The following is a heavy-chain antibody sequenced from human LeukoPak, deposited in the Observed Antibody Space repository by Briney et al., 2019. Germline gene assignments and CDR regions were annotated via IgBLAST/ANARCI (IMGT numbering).Heavy chain of an antibody. J-gene: IGHJ4*02. CDR2: ISAYNGNT. CDR3: ARGRDGYNPPADY. Sequence: RASVKVSCKASGYTFTSYGISWVRQAPGQGLEWMGWISAYNGNTNYAQKVQGRVTMTTDTSTSTAYMQLKSLRSDDTAVYYCARGRDGYNPPADYWGQGPLVTVSS. V-gene: IGHV1-18*01. CDR1: GYTFTSYG. D-gene: IGHD5-12*01.